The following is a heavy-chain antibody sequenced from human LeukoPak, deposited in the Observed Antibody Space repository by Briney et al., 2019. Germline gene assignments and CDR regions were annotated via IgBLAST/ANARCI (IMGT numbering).Heavy chain of an antibody. CDR1: GGSISSSSYY. J-gene: IGHJ5*02. V-gene: IGHV4-39*07. D-gene: IGHD3-9*01. Sequence: SETLSLTCTVSGGSISSSSYYWGWIRQPPGKGLEWIGSIYYSGTAYYNRSLKSRVTISVDTSKNQFSLKLSSVTAADTAVYYCARDPRGYFDYNWFDPWGQGTLVTVSS. CDR2: IYYSGTA. CDR3: ARDPRGYFDYNWFDP.